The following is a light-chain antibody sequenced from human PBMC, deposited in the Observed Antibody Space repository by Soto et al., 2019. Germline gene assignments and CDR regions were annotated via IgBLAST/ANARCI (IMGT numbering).Light chain of an antibody. CDR1: QSVSSN. CDR2: GAS. V-gene: IGKV3-15*01. CDR3: HQYNNRPPYT. J-gene: IGKJ2*01. Sequence: EIVLTQSPATLSVSPGERATLSCRASQSVSSNLAWYQQKPAQPPRLLIYGASSRATGIPARLSGSGSGTKFSLPISSRQSEDFVVYYCHQYNNRPPYTFGQGTKLEIK.